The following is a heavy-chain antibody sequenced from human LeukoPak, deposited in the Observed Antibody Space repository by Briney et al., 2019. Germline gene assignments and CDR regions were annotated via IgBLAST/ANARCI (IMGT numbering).Heavy chain of an antibody. V-gene: IGHV3-23*01. CDR2: TNGDGAST. CDR1: GFTFSNSA. Sequence: GGSLRLSCAASGFTFSNSAMSWVRQAPGKGLEWVSATNGDGASTYYTDSVKGRFTISRDNSKNTLYLQMNSLRAEDTAVYYCARDITGTTDPFDYWGQGTLVTVSS. J-gene: IGHJ4*02. CDR3: ARDITGTTDPFDY. D-gene: IGHD1-7*01.